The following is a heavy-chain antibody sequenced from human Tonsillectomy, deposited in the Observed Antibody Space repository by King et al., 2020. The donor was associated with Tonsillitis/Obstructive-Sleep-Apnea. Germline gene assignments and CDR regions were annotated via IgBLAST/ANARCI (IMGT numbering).Heavy chain of an antibody. CDR3: ARWKEAPFYFDY. J-gene: IGHJ4*02. V-gene: IGHV1-46*01. CDR1: GYTFTSFY. D-gene: IGHD1-1*01. Sequence: VQLVESGAEVKKPGASVKVSCKASGYTFTSFYMHWVRQAPGQGLEWMGIINPSGGSTNYAQEFQGRVTMTRDTSTSTVYMELSSLRSEDTAVYYCARWKEAPFYFDYWGQGTLVTVSS. CDR2: INPSGGST.